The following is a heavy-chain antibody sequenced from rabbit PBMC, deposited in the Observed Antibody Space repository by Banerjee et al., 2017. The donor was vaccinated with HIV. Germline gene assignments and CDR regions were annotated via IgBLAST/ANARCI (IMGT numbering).Heavy chain of an antibody. D-gene: IGHD4-1*01. V-gene: IGHV1S48*01. Sequence: QEQLVESGGGLVQPEGSLTLTYTASGFTISSGYDMCWVRQAPGKGLEWNGEMVVTGVSTWYAGRVNSRFTVSRNNVESMLDLQMTSLTAADTATYFCARDLAGVIGWNFNLWGPGTLVTVS. CDR1: GFTISSGYD. CDR2: MVVTGVST. J-gene: IGHJ4*01. CDR3: ARDLAGVIGWNFNL.